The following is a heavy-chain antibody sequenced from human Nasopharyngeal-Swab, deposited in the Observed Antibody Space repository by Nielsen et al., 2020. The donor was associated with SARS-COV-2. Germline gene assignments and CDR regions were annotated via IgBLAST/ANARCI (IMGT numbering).Heavy chain of an antibody. D-gene: IGHD3-10*01. Sequence: GGSLRLSCAASGFTFSSYAMSWVRQAPGKGLEWVSAISSGPGTSTYYADSVKGRFTISRDNSKNTLYLQMNSLRAGDTAVYYCAKERLTFGSGSYPDYWGQGTLVTVSS. CDR3: AKERLTFGSGSYPDY. J-gene: IGHJ4*02. CDR1: GFTFSSYA. V-gene: IGHV3-23*01. CDR2: ISSGPGTST.